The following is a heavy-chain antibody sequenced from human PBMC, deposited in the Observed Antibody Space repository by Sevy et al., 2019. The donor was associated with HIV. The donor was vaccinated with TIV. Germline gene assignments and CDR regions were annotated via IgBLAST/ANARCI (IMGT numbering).Heavy chain of an antibody. CDR1: GFTFSRYV. CDR2: LSYDGSDE. CDR3: AKRDLNHQFLLDY. D-gene: IGHD2-21*01. V-gene: IGHV3-30*18. J-gene: IGHJ4*02. Sequence: GGSLRLSCAASGFTFSRYVMHWVRQAPGKGLEWLVVLSYDGSDESYADSVRGRFTISRDNSKNTLFLQMNSLRAEDTAVYYCAKRDLNHQFLLDYWGQGTLVTVSS.